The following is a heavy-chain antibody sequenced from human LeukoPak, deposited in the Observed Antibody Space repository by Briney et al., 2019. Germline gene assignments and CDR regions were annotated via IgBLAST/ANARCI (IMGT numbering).Heavy chain of an antibody. CDR1: GGSFSGYY. CDR3: ARARSRLRLNTYNWFDP. V-gene: IGHV4-34*01. J-gene: IGHJ5*02. CDR2: INHSGST. Sequence: SETLSLTCAVYGGSFSGYYWGWLRQPPGKGLEWIGEINHSGSTNYNPSLKSRVTISVDTSKNQFSLKLSSVTAADTAVYYCARARSRLRLNTYNWFDPWGQGTLVTVSS. D-gene: IGHD5-12*01.